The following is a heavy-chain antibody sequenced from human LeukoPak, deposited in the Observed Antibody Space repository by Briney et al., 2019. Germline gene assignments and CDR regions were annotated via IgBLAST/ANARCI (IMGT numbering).Heavy chain of an antibody. V-gene: IGHV3-30-3*01. J-gene: IGHJ4*02. CDR1: GFTFSTYA. CDR3: AKDLSVGWYYFDY. D-gene: IGHD6-19*01. CDR2: MSYDGGDK. Sequence: GGSLRLSCAASGFTFSTYAMHWVRQAPGKGLESVALMSYDGGDKSCADSVKGRFTISRDNPKNTLYLQMNSLRAEDTAVYYCAKDLSVGWYYFDYWGQGTLVTVSS.